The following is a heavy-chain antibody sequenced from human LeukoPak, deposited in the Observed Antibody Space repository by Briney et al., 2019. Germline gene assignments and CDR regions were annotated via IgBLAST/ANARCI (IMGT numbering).Heavy chain of an antibody. V-gene: IGHV3-48*03. Sequence: AGGSLRLSCAASGFTFSSYEMSWVRQAPGKGLEWVSYITSSGTTIYYADSVKGRFTISRDNAKNSLYLQMNSLRAEDTAVYYCARASLSGSYYIYWGQGTLVTVSS. CDR3: ARASLSGSYYIY. D-gene: IGHD1-26*01. CDR1: GFTFSSYE. J-gene: IGHJ4*02. CDR2: ITSSGTTI.